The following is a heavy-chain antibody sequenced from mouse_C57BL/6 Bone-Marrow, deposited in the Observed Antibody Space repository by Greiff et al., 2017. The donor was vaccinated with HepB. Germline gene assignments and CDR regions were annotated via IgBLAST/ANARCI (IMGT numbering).Heavy chain of an antibody. J-gene: IGHJ3*01. D-gene: IGHD2-4*01. Sequence: VQLQQSGPELVKPGASVKISCKASGYTFTDYYMNWVKQSHGKSLEWIGDINPNNGGTSYNQKFKGKATLTVDKSSSTAYMELRSLTSEDSAVYYCAGEDDSLFAYWGQGTLVTVSA. CDR2: INPNNGGT. CDR3: AGEDDSLFAY. V-gene: IGHV1-26*01. CDR1: GYTFTDYY.